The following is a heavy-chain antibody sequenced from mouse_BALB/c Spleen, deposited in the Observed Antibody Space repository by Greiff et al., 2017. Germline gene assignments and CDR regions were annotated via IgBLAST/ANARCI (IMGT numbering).Heavy chain of an antibody. CDR1: GFNIKDYY. CDR2: IDPENGNT. D-gene: IGHD2-3*01. Sequence: EVQGVESGAELVRPGALVKLSCKASGFNIKDYYMHWVKQRPEQGLEWIGWIDPENGNTIYDPKFQGKASITADTSSNTAYLQLSSLTSEDTAVYYCARSDDYYAMDYWGQGTSVTVSS. J-gene: IGHJ4*01. CDR3: ARSDDYYAMDY. V-gene: IGHV14-1*02.